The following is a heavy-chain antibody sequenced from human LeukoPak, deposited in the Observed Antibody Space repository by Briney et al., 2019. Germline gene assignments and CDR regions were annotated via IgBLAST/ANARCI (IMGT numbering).Heavy chain of an antibody. V-gene: IGHV3-30*02. D-gene: IGHD3-9*01. Sequence: PGGSLRLSRAASGFTFRSNGMHWVRQGPGKGLEGGAYIRYDGSNKYYEDAVRGRFTIARDNSKNTMYLKRTSPKAKDTAVYDCAKVTIEDVFGAYWGQGTLLTVP. CDR1: GFTFRSNG. CDR2: IRYDGSNK. J-gene: IGHJ1*01. CDR3: AKVTIEDVFGAY.